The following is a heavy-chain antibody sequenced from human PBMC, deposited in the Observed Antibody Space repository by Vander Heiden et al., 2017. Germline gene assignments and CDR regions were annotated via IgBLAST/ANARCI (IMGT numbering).Heavy chain of an antibody. J-gene: IGHJ1*01. CDR1: GFTFDDYA. CDR2: ISWNSVTI. CDR3: ARAKAGASSSGFQH. D-gene: IGHD6-19*01. Sequence: EVQLVEYGGGLVQPGRSLKLSCAAAGFTFDDYAMHWVRQAPGKGLEWVLGISWNSVTIGYADSLKGRFTISRDNAKMSLYLQMKSLRAEDTALYYCARAKAGASSSGFQHWGQGRLVDLYS. V-gene: IGHV3-9*01.